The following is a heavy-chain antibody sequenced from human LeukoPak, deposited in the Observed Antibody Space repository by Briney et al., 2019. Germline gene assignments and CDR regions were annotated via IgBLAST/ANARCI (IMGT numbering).Heavy chain of an antibody. J-gene: IGHJ4*02. V-gene: IGHV4-31*03. D-gene: IGHD2-2*01. CDR2: IYYSGST. CDR1: GCSISSGGYY. Sequence: PSETLSLTCTVSGCSISSGGYYWSWIRQHPGKGLEWIGYIYYSGSTYYNPSLKSRVTISVDTSKNQFSLKLSSVTAADTAVYYCARSHGRSIVVPHPFDYWGQGTLVTVSS. CDR3: ARSHGRSIVVPHPFDY.